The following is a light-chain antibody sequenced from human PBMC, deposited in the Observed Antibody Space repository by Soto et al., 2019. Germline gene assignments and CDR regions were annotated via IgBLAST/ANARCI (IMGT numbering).Light chain of an antibody. J-gene: IGKJ3*01. CDR2: ATS. CDR3: YQYYSSPHT. V-gene: IGKV3-20*01. Sequence: EIVLTQSPGNLSLSPGETATLSCRTSQTISRDDLAWYQQRPGQAPRLLVSATSRRATGIPDRFNGYGSGTDFTLTISSLEPEDFGVYYCYQYYSSPHTFGPGTRVDIK. CDR1: QTISRDD.